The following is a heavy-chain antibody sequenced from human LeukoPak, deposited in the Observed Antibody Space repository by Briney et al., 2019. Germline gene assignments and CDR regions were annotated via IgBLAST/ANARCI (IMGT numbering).Heavy chain of an antibody. V-gene: IGHV1-69*13. J-gene: IGHJ4*02. Sequence: GASVKVSCKASGYTFTGYYMHWVRQAPGQGLEWMGGNIPIFGTANYAQKFQGRVTITADESTSTAYMELSSLRSEDTAVYYCARGEAVAGYADYWGQGTLVTVSS. CDR2: NIPIFGTA. CDR1: GYTFTGYY. CDR3: ARGEAVAGYADY. D-gene: IGHD6-19*01.